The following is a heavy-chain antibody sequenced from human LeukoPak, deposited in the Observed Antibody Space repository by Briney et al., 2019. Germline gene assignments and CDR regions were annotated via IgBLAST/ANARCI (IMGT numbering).Heavy chain of an antibody. V-gene: IGHV4-39*07. D-gene: IGHD3-3*01. CDR1: GGSISTTPYY. Sequence: SETLSLTCSVSGGSISTTPYYWGWIRQPPGQGLEWIASIDYSGRTYYNSSLKSRVTMSADTSKNHFSLYLTSVTAADTAVYYCAREIYDFWSGYRGARFDYWGQGTLVTVSS. CDR3: AREIYDFWSGYRGARFDY. J-gene: IGHJ4*02. CDR2: IDYSGRT.